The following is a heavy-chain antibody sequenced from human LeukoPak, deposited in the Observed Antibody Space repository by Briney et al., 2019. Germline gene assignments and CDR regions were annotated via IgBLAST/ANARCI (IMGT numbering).Heavy chain of an antibody. Sequence: PGGSLRLSCAASGFTFSSYEMNWVRQAPGKGLEWVSYISSSGSTIYYADSVKGRFTISRDNAKNSLYLQMNSLRAEDTAVYYCARVLLYSSGWYYFDYWGQGTLVTVSS. CDR3: ARVLLYSSGWYYFDY. D-gene: IGHD6-19*01. CDR1: GFTFSSYE. V-gene: IGHV3-48*03. J-gene: IGHJ4*02. CDR2: ISSSGSTI.